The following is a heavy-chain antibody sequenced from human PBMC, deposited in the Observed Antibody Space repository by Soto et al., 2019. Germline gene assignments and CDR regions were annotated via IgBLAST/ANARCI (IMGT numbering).Heavy chain of an antibody. V-gene: IGHV1-2*04. J-gene: IGHJ6*02. CDR1: GYTFTGYY. CDR2: INPNSGGT. D-gene: IGHD6-6*01. CDR3: AREYSSSHPSYGMDV. Sequence: ASVKVSCKASGYTFTGYYMHWVRQAPGQGLEWMGWINPNSGGTNYAQKFQGWVTMTRDTSISTAYMELSRLRSDDTAVYYCAREYSSSHPSYGMDVWGQGTTVTVSX.